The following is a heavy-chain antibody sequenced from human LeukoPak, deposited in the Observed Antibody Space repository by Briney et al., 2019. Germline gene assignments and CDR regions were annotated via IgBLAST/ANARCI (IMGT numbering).Heavy chain of an antibody. Sequence: PGGSLRLSCAASGFTFSSYGMHWVRQAPGKGLEWVAVIWYDGSNKYYADSVKGRFTISRDNSKNTLCLQMNSLRAEDTAVYYCARSSLLYSSGWSGYYFDYWGQGTLVTVSS. D-gene: IGHD6-19*01. CDR1: GFTFSSYG. J-gene: IGHJ4*02. CDR2: IWYDGSNK. CDR3: ARSSLLYSSGWSGYYFDY. V-gene: IGHV3-33*01.